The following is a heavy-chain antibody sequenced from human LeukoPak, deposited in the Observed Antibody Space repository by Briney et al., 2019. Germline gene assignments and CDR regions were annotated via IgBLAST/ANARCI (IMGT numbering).Heavy chain of an antibody. CDR3: ASSTYYDSSGSFDY. CDR1: GGSISSYY. Sequence: SETLSLTCTVSGGSISSYYWSWIRQPAGKGLEWIGRIYTSGSTNYNPSLKSRVTMSVDTSKNQFSLKLSSVTAADTAVYYCASSTYYDSSGSFDYWGQGTLVTVSS. CDR2: IYTSGST. J-gene: IGHJ4*02. V-gene: IGHV4-4*07. D-gene: IGHD3-22*01.